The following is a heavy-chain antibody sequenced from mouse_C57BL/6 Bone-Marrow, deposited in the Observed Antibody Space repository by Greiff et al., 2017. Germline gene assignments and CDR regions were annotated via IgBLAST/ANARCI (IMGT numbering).Heavy chain of an antibody. J-gene: IGHJ2*01. D-gene: IGHD2-3*01. Sequence: VQVVESDAELVKPGASVKISCKVSGYTFTDHTMHWMKQRPEQGLEWIGYIYPRDGSTKYDEKFKGKATMTADKSSSTAYLQLNSLTSEYSAVYFCAREGDCYLYYFDYWGQGTTLTVSS. CDR3: AREGDCYLYYFDY. CDR2: IYPRDGST. V-gene: IGHV1-78*01. CDR1: GYTFTDHT.